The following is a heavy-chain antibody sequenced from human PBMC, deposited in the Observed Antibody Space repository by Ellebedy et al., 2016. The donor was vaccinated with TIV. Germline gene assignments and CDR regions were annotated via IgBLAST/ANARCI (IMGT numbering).Heavy chain of an antibody. Sequence: AASVKVSCKVSGYILTEICLHWVRQAPGKGLEWVGGFDPEDAETVYAQKFQGRVTMTEDTSTDTAYMELSSLRFEDTAVYYCARDQYSSGWQPFHYYYYDMDVWGQGTTVTVSS. D-gene: IGHD6-19*01. V-gene: IGHV1-24*01. CDR1: GYILTEIC. CDR2: FDPEDAET. J-gene: IGHJ6*02. CDR3: ARDQYSSGWQPFHYYYYDMDV.